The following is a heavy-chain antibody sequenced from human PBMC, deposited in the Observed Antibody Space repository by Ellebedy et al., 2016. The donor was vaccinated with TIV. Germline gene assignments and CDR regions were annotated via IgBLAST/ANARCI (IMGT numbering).Heavy chain of an antibody. CDR3: ARSWNYANWFDP. D-gene: IGHD1-7*01. CDR1: GGSLNRYY. V-gene: IGHV4-34*01. CDR2: IDHSGRT. Sequence: MPSETLSLTCAVSGGSLNRYYWTWMRQSPGKGLEWIGEIDHSGRTTYSPSLKNRVTVSVDTSKKQFFLNLSSVTAADTAVYYCARSWNYANWFDPWGQGTLVTVSS. J-gene: IGHJ5*02.